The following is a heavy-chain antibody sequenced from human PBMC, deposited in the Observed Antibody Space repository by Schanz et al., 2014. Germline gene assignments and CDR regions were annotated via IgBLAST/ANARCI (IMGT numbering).Heavy chain of an antibody. J-gene: IGHJ4*02. D-gene: IGHD2-15*01. CDR3: AKDIGGAVAAPVYDS. V-gene: IGHV3-23*04. CDR2: ISGTGTKT. Sequence: EVQLVESGGGLVQPGRSLRLSCAASGFTFDDHAMNWVRQAPGKGLEWVSGISGTGTKTYYADSVKSRFTISRDNSKNTVFLQMSSLRADDTALYYCAKDIGGAVAAPVYDSWGQGTLVTVSS. CDR1: GFTFDDHA.